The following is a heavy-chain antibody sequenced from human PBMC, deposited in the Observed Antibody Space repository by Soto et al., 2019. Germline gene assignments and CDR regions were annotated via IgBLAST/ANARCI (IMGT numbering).Heavy chain of an antibody. V-gene: IGHV3-23*01. CDR2: ISGSGGST. D-gene: IGHD3-10*01. CDR1: GFTFSSYA. CDR3: AKDVVRITMVRGVIITSRQRYYFDY. J-gene: IGHJ4*02. Sequence: GGSLRLSCAASGFTFSSYAMSWVRQAPGKGLEWVSAISGSGGSTYYADSVKGRFTISRDNSKNTLYLQMNSLRAEETAVYYCAKDVVRITMVRGVIITSRQRYYFDYWGQGTLVTVSS.